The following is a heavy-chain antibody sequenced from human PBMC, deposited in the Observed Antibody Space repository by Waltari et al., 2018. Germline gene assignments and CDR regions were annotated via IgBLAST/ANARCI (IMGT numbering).Heavy chain of an antibody. V-gene: IGHV4-34*01. CDR2: INHSGST. CDR3: ASGKTRSGAYYFDY. CDR1: GGSFSGYY. Sequence: QVQLQQWGAGLLKPSETLSLTCAVYGGSFSGYYWSWIRQPPGKGLEWSGEINHSGSTNDNPSLKSRVTRSVDTSTNQFSLKLSSVTAADTAVYYCASGKTRSGAYYFDYWGQGTLVTVSS. J-gene: IGHJ4*02. D-gene: IGHD1-7*01.